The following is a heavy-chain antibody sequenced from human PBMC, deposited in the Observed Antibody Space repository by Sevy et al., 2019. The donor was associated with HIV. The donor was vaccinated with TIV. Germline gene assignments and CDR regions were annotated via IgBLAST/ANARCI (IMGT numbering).Heavy chain of an antibody. V-gene: IGHV4-59*13. CDR3: ARDNYDSTIDYYNAMDV. Sequence: GSLRLSCTVSGGSISGYYWSWIRQPPGKGLEWIGYIFYSGSTNYNPSLKSRVTISVDTSKNQLSLKLSSVTGADTAVYYCARDNYDSTIDYYNAMDVWGQGTTVTVSS. CDR1: GGSISGYY. D-gene: IGHD3-22*01. CDR2: IFYSGST. J-gene: IGHJ6*02.